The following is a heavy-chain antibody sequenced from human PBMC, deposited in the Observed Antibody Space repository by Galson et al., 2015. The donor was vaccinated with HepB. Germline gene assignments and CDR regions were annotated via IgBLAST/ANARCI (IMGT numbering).Heavy chain of an antibody. Sequence: SVKVSCKASGGTFSSYAIIWVRQAPGQGLEWMGGIIPIFGTANYAQKFQGRVTITADKSTSTAYMELSSLRSEDTAVYYCARDRSSSSVFDYWGQGTLVTVSS. CDR1: GGTFSSYA. V-gene: IGHV1-69*06. CDR3: ARDRSSSSVFDY. CDR2: IIPIFGTA. D-gene: IGHD6-6*01. J-gene: IGHJ4*02.